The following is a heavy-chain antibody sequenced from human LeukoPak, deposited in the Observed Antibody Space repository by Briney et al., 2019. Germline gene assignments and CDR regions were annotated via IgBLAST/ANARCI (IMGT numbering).Heavy chain of an antibody. CDR1: GFTFSSYS. J-gene: IGHJ6*03. D-gene: IGHD3-16*01. V-gene: IGHV3-48*04. CDR3: GGAGYYYYMDV. CDR2: ISSSSSTI. Sequence: GGSLRLSCAASGFTFSSYSMNWVRQAPGKGLEWVSYISSSSSTIYYADSVKGRFTISRDNAKNSLYLQMNSLRAEDTAVYYCGGAGYYYYMDVWGKGTTVTVSS.